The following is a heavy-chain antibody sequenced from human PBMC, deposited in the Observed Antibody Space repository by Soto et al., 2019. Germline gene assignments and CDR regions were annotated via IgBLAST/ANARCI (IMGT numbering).Heavy chain of an antibody. CDR2: IQYSGYS. Sequence: KPSETLSLTCTVSGGSITNYYCSWFRQPPGKGLEWIGYIQYSGYSAYNLSLKRRVTMSMDTSKTHFSLMLESVTAADTAVYYCARGWWEREGYLMDVWGQGTTVTVSS. D-gene: IGHD1-26*01. V-gene: IGHV4-59*08. CDR3: ARGWWEREGYLMDV. CDR1: GGSITNYY. J-gene: IGHJ6*02.